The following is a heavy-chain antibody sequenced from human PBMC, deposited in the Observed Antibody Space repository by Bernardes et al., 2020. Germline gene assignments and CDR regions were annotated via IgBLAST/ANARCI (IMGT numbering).Heavy chain of an antibody. D-gene: IGHD5-18*01. CDR2: IYNSVST. J-gene: IGHJ6*03. V-gene: IGHV4-59*02. CDR3: ARATTTGIEHVIFGTYSSHYYMDV. CDR1: GGSVRNYY. Sequence: SETLSLTCTVSGGSVRNYYWSWMRQTPGKGLEWIGDIYNSVSTNYNPSLRSRVTISVDTSKNQFSLMVTSVTAADTAVYYCARATTTGIEHVIFGTYSSHYYMDVWGKGTTVTVSS.